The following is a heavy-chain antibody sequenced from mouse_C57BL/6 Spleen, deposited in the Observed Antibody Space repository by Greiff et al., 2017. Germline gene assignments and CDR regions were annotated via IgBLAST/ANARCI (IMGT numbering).Heavy chain of an antibody. CDR1: GFTFSSYA. V-gene: IGHV5-4*01. D-gene: IGHD3-2*02. CDR2: ISDGGSYT. J-gene: IGHJ4*01. Sequence: EVKLVESGGGLVKPGGSLKISCAASGFTFSSYAMSWVRQTPEKRLEWVATISDGGSYTYYPDKVKGRFTISRDNAKNNLYLQMSHLKSEETAMYYCSRESSGYLGAMDYWGQGTSVTVSS. CDR3: SRESSGYLGAMDY.